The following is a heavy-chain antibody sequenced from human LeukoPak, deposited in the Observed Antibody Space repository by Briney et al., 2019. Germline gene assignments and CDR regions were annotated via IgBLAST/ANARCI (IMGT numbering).Heavy chain of an antibody. D-gene: IGHD5-18*01. CDR2: FDPEDGEA. CDR3: ASTVGYPGYSYGRFDY. Sequence: ASVKVSCKVSGYTLTELSIHRVRQAPGKGPGGMGGFDPEDGEAIYAQKFQGRVTMTEDTSTDTAYMELSSLRSEDTAVYYCASTVGYPGYSYGRFDYWGQGALVTVSS. CDR1: GYTLTELS. V-gene: IGHV1-24*01. J-gene: IGHJ4*02.